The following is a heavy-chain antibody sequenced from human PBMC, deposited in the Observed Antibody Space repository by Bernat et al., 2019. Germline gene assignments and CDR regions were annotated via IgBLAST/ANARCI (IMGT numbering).Heavy chain of an antibody. D-gene: IGHD6-13*01. J-gene: IGHJ4*02. CDR2: IYYSGST. V-gene: IGHV4-39*01. Sequence: QLQLQESGPGLVKPSETLSLTCTVSGGSISSSSYYWGWIRQPPGKGLEWIGSIYYSGSTYYNASLKSRVTISVDTSKNQFSLKVSSVTAADTAVYYCARQRSSSWYSPFEYWGQGTLVTVSS. CDR1: GGSISSSSYY. CDR3: ARQRSSSWYSPFEY.